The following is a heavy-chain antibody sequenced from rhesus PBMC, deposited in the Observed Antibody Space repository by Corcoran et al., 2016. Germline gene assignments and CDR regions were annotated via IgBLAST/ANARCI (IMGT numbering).Heavy chain of an antibody. V-gene: IGHV4-106*01. D-gene: IGHD3-3*01. CDR2: LYGSGGST. Sequence: QVQLPESCPGLVTPLETPSPPCAVPGCSIRDDSSLNCFRQPPGFVHDWIGYLYGSGGSTNYNPSLKNRVTISKDTSKNQFSLKLSSVTAADTAVYYCARHPILYYNFWSDSDVWGRGVLVTVSS. CDR1: GCSIRDDSS. CDR3: ARHPILYYNFWSDSDV. J-gene: IGHJ5-2*02.